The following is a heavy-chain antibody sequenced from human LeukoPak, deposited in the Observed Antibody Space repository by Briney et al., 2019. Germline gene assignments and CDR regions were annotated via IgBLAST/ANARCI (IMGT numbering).Heavy chain of an antibody. CDR3: ARRAMGSHREEYSSSFFDY. D-gene: IGHD6-6*01. V-gene: IGHV4-34*01. Sequence: SETLSLTCAVYGGSFSGYYWSWIRQPPGKGLEWIGEINHSGSTNYNPSLKSRVTISVDTSKNQFSLKLSSVTAADTAVYYCARRAMGSHREEYSSSFFDYRGQGTLVTVSS. CDR1: GGSFSGYY. J-gene: IGHJ4*02. CDR2: INHSGST.